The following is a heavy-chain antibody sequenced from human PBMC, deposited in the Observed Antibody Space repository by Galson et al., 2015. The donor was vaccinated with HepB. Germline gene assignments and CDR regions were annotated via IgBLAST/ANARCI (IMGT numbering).Heavy chain of an antibody. Sequence: SLRLSCAASGFTFSSYWMSWVRQAPGKGLEWVANIKQDGSEKYYVDSVKGRFTISRDNAKNSLYLQMNSLRAEDTAVYYCASMAYSSGWTLNYGMDVWGQGTTVTVSS. CDR1: GFTFSSYW. V-gene: IGHV3-7*03. CDR2: IKQDGSEK. J-gene: IGHJ6*02. CDR3: ASMAYSSGWTLNYGMDV. D-gene: IGHD6-19*01.